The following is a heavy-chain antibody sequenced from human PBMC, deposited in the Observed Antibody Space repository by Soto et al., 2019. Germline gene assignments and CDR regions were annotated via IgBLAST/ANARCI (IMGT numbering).Heavy chain of an antibody. D-gene: IGHD2-15*01. CDR1: GFTFSSYG. J-gene: IGHJ4*02. CDR3: ARDGYCSGGSCYSVPVFDY. CDR2: IWYDGSNK. V-gene: IGHV3-33*01. Sequence: PEGSLRPACAASGFTFSSYGMHWVRQAPGKGLEWVAVIWYDGSNKYYADSVKGRFTISRDNSKNTLYLQMNSLRAEDTAVYYCARDGYCSGGSCYSVPVFDYWGQGT.